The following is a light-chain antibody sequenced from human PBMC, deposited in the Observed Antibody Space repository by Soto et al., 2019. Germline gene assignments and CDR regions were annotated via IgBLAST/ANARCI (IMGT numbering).Light chain of an antibody. J-gene: IGLJ2*01. V-gene: IGLV6-57*04. CDR1: SGSIASNY. Sequence: NFMLTQPHSVSESPGKTVTISCTRSSGSIASNYVQWYQQRPGSAPTPVIYEGNERPSGVPDRFSGSIDSSSNSASLTISGLKTDDEADYYCQSYQSGNVVFGGGTKLTVL. CDR3: QSYQSGNVV. CDR2: EGN.